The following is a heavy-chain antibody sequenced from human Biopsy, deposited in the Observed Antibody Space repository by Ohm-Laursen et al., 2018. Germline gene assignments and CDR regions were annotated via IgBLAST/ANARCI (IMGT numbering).Heavy chain of an antibody. V-gene: IGHV4-39*01. CDR1: GDSVTKYY. Sequence: SDTLSLTCTVSGDSVTKYYWGWIRQPPGKGLEWLGSIFYRGSTHYKPSLKSQVNISVDTSNNQFSLKMNSVTAADPAVYYCARDYDTSGYYYDSWGQGTLVTVSS. CDR3: ARDYDTSGYYYDS. CDR2: IFYRGST. J-gene: IGHJ5*01. D-gene: IGHD3-22*01.